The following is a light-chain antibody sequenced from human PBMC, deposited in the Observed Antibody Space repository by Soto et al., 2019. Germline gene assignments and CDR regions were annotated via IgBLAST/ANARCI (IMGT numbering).Light chain of an antibody. Sequence: DIVMTQSPDSLAVSLGERATINCKSSQSVLYSSNNKNYLAWYQQKPGQPPKLLIYWASTRESGVPDRFSGSGSGTDFTLTISSLQAEDVAVYYCQQYHNTLPLPFGGGTKVEIK. CDR2: WAS. J-gene: IGKJ4*01. CDR1: QSVLYSSNNKNY. V-gene: IGKV4-1*01. CDR3: QQYHNTLPLP.